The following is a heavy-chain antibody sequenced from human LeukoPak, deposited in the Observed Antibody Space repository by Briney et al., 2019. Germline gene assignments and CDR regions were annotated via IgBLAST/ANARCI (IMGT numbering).Heavy chain of an antibody. Sequence: PGGSLRLSCAASGFTFSGYAMSWVRQAPGKGRECGSGISISAGSTYYAESVKGRFTISRDNSKNTLYLQMNSLRAEDTAVYYCAKAGRSTTCRRFDYWGQGTLVTVSS. CDR3: AKAGRSTTCRRFDY. CDR2: ISISAGST. CDR1: GFTFSGYA. V-gene: IGHV3-23*01. D-gene: IGHD2-2*01. J-gene: IGHJ4*02.